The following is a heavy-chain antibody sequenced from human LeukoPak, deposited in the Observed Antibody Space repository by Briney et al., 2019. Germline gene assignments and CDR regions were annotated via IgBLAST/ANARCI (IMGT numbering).Heavy chain of an antibody. CDR2: IYPGDSDT. D-gene: IGHD2-15*01. J-gene: IGHJ6*02. Sequence: GESLKISCKGSGYSFTSYWIGWVRQMPGKGLEWMGIIYPGDSDTRYSPSFQGQVTISADKSISTAYLQWSSLKASDTAMYYCARSAEYCGGGSCYNYGMDVWGQGTTVTVSS. V-gene: IGHV5-51*01. CDR1: GYSFTSYW. CDR3: ARSAEYCGGGSCYNYGMDV.